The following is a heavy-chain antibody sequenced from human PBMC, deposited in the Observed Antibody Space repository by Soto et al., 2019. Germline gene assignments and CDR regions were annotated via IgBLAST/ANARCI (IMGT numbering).Heavy chain of an antibody. J-gene: IGHJ5*02. CDR1: GFTFSSYG. CDR3: ARDKYSSSWYWFDP. Sequence: GGSLRLSCAASGFTFSSYGMHWVRQAPGKGLEWVAVIWYDGSNKYYADSVKGRFTISRDNSKNTLYLQMNSLRAEDTAVYYCARDKYSSSWYWFDPWGQGTLVTVSS. D-gene: IGHD6-13*01. V-gene: IGHV3-33*01. CDR2: IWYDGSNK.